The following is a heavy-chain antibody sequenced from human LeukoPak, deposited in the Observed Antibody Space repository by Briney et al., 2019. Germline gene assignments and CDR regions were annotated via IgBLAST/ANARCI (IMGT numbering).Heavy chain of an antibody. Sequence: PGGSLRLSCAASGFTFSSYWMHWVRQAPGKGLVWVSRVDHGGSGTVYAASVKGRFTISRNNAKNTLYLQMNSLRAEDTAVYYCVREVSGDPWHNWFDPWGQGTLVTVSS. J-gene: IGHJ5*02. CDR2: VDHGGSGT. CDR3: VREVSGDPWHNWFDP. CDR1: GFTFSSYW. D-gene: IGHD4-17*01. V-gene: IGHV3-74*03.